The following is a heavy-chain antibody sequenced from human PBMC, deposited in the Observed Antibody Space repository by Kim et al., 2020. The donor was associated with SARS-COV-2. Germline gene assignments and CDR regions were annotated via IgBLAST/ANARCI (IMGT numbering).Heavy chain of an antibody. CDR2: IIPIFGTA. CDR3: ARVHDFWSGYNYYGMDV. Sequence: SVKVSCKASGGTFSSYAISWVRQAPGQGLEWMGGIIPIFGTANYAQKFQGRVTITADESTSTAYMELSSLRSEDTAVYYCARVHDFWSGYNYYGMDVWGQGTTVTVSS. V-gene: IGHV1-69*13. J-gene: IGHJ6*02. D-gene: IGHD3-3*01. CDR1: GGTFSSYA.